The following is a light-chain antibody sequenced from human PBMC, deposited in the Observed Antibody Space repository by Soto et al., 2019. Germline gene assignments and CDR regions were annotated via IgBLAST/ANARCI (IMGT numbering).Light chain of an antibody. Sequence: QSVLTQPPSVSGSPGQSVTISCTGTSSDVGSYNRVSWYQQPPGTAPKLMIYQVSNRPSGVPDRFSGSKSGNTASLTISGLQAEDEADYYCSSYTSSSTWVFGGVTKVTVL. J-gene: IGLJ3*02. CDR1: SSDVGSYNR. CDR3: SSYTSSSTWV. V-gene: IGLV2-18*02. CDR2: QVS.